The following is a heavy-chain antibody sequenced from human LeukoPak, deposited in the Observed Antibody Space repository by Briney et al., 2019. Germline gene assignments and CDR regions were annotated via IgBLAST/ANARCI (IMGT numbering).Heavy chain of an antibody. V-gene: IGHV3-23*01. CDR2: ISGSGGST. Sequence: GGSLRLSCAASGFTFSSYAMSWVRNAPGTGLEWVSGISGSGGSTYYADPVKGRLTTSRDNSKNTLYLQMSSVRAEDTAVYYCAKGGVTVVITGIDYLGQGTLVTVPS. J-gene: IGHJ4*02. D-gene: IGHD3-22*01. CDR3: AKGGVTVVITGIDY. CDR1: GFTFSSYA.